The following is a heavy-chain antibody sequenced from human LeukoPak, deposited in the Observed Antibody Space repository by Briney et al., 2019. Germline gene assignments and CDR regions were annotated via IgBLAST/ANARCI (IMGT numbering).Heavy chain of an antibody. CDR1: GGSISSSNW. Sequence: PSETLSLTCAVSGGSISSSNWWSWVRPPPGKGLEWIGEIFHSGSTNYNPSLKSRVTISVDKSKNRFSLKVASVTAADTAVYYCARVLSGSNFDYWGQGTLVTVSS. CDR3: ARVLSGSNFDY. V-gene: IGHV4-4*02. CDR2: IFHSGST. D-gene: IGHD3-22*01. J-gene: IGHJ4*02.